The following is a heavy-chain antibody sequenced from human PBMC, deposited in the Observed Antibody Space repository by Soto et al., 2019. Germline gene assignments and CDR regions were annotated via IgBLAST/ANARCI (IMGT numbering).Heavy chain of an antibody. D-gene: IGHD6-6*01. J-gene: IGHJ6*02. V-gene: IGHV4-30-4*01. CDR3: AGEAIAARHHYYYYYGMDV. CDR1: GGSISSGDYY. CDR2: IYYSGST. Sequence: QVQLQESGPGLVKPSQTLSLTCTVSGGSISSGDYYWSWIRQPPGKGLEWIGYIYYSGSTYYNPSLKSRVTISVDTSKNQLSMRLSSVTAADTAVYYCAGEAIAARHHYYYYYGMDVWGQGTTVTVSS.